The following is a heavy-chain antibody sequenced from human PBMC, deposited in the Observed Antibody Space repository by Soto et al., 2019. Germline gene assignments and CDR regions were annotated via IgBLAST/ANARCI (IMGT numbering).Heavy chain of an antibody. CDR2: INPNSGGT. J-gene: IGHJ6*02. CDR1: GYTFTGYY. CDR3: ARAHYDFWSGYPLYYYYAMDV. V-gene: IGHV1-2*04. D-gene: IGHD3-3*01. Sequence: ASVKVSCKASGYTFTGYYMHWVRQAPGQGLEWMGWINPNSGGTNYAQKFQGWVTMTRDTSISTAYMELRRLRSDDTAMYYCARAHYDFWSGYPLYYYYAMDVWGQGTTVTVSS.